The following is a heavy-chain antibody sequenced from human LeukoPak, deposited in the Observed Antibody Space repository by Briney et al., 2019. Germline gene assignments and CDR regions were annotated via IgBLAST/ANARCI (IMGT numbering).Heavy chain of an antibody. CDR3: AREAIFGPPAWFDP. D-gene: IGHD3-3*01. Sequence: PSETLSLTCSVSGDSISSSSSYWGWIRQPPGKGLEWIGSIYYSGSTYYNPSLKSRVTISVDTSKNQFSLKLSSVTAADTAVYYCAREAIFGPPAWFDPWGQGTLVTVSS. J-gene: IGHJ5*02. V-gene: IGHV4-39*07. CDR2: IYYSGST. CDR1: GDSISSSSSY.